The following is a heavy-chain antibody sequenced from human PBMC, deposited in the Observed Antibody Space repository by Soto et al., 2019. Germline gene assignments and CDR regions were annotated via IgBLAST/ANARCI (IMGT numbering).Heavy chain of an antibody. J-gene: IGHJ4*02. CDR2: IRSKAYGGTT. Sequence: GGSLRLSCTASGFTFGDYAMSWVRQAPGKGLEWVGFIRSKAYGGTTEYAASVKGRFTISRDDSKSIAYLQMNSLKTEDTAVYYCTTGRLTVTTFDYWGQGTLVTVSS. CDR3: TTGRLTVTTFDY. V-gene: IGHV3-49*04. CDR1: GFTFGDYA. D-gene: IGHD4-17*01.